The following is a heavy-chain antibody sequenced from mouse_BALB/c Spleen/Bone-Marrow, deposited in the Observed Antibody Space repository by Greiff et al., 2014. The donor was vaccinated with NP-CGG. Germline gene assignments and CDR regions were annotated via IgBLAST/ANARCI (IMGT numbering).Heavy chain of an antibody. CDR1: GKKITGYY. V-gene: IGHV1S34*01. CDR3: ARDYGNLYYFDY. D-gene: IGHD2-1*01. J-gene: IGHJ2*01. Sequence: EKKGEEGKRGRKAEGKKITGYYMHWVKQSHGKRLEWIGYISCYNGTTSYNQKFKGKATFTVDTSSSTAYMQFNSLTSEDSAVYYCARDYGNLYYFDYWGQGTTLTGSS. CDR2: ISCYNGTT.